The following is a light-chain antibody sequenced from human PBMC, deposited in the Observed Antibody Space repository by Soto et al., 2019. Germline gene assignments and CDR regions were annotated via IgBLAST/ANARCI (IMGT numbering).Light chain of an antibody. CDR3: AAWDDSLNALV. CDR1: SSNIGSNT. J-gene: IGLJ1*01. V-gene: IGLV1-44*01. Sequence: QSVLTQPPSASGTPGQRVTISCSGSSSNIGSNTVSWYQQVPGTAPKLLIYSNNQRPSGVPDRFSGSKSDTSASLATSGLQSEDEADYYCAAWDDSLNALVFGTGTKVTVL. CDR2: SNN.